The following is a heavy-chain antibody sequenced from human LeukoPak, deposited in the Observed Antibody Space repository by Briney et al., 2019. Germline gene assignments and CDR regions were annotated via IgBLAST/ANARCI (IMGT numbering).Heavy chain of an antibody. CDR3: ARLRPGYYFDY. CDR1: GFTFSNFW. D-gene: IGHD4-17*01. J-gene: IGHJ4*02. Sequence: PGGSLRLSCAASGFTFSNFWMTWVRQAPGKGLEWVANIKQDGSEKYYVESVKGRFTISRDNAKNSLYLQMNSLRAEDTAMYYCARLRPGYYFDYWGQGTLVTVSS. V-gene: IGHV3-7*01. CDR2: IKQDGSEK.